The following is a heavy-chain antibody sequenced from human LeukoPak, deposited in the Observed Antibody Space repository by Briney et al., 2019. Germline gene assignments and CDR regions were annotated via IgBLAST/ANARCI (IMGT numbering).Heavy chain of an antibody. CDR3: ARDKGTSYLSSFGY. CDR1: GFTFSSYE. CDR2: ISSSGSTI. D-gene: IGHD6-6*01. J-gene: IGHJ4*02. V-gene: IGHV3-48*03. Sequence: GSLRLSCAASGFTFSSYEMNWVRQAPGKGLEWVSYISSSGSTIYYADSVKGRFTISRDNSKNTLYLQMNSLRAADTAVYYCARDKGTSYLSSFGYWGQGTLVTVSS.